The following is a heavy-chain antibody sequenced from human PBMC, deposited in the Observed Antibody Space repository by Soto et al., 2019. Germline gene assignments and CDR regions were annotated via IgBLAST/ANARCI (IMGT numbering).Heavy chain of an antibody. Sequence: SETLSLTCSVPGGSSSGGGYSWSWIREPPGKGLEWIGYIYHSGSTYYNPSLKSRVTISVDRSKNQFSLKLSSVTAADTAVYYCARHRNYDILTGHPDYWGQGTQVTVSS. CDR3: ARHRNYDILTGHPDY. D-gene: IGHD3-9*01. J-gene: IGHJ4*02. CDR2: IYHSGST. CDR1: GGSSSGGGYS. V-gene: IGHV4-30-2*01.